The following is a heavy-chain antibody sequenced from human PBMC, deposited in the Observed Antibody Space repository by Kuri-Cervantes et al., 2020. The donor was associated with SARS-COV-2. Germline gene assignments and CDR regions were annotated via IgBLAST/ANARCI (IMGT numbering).Heavy chain of an antibody. CDR2: ISSSGSTI. Sequence: SLKISCAAPGFTFSDYYMSWIRQAPGKGLEWVSYISSSGSTIYYADSVTGRFTISRDNAKHSLYLQMYSLRDEDTAVYYCASDWVTLDYWGQGTLVTVSS. J-gene: IGHJ4*02. CDR3: ASDWVTLDY. D-gene: IGHD4-23*01. V-gene: IGHV3-11*04. CDR1: GFTFSDYY.